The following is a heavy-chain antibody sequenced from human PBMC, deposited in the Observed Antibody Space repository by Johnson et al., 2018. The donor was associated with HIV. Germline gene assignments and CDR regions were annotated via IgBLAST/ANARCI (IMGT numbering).Heavy chain of an antibody. CDR2: IRYDGRNT. Sequence: QVQLVESGGGVVQPGGSLRLSCAASGFTFSSYGMHWVRQAPGKGLEWVAFIRYDGRNTFYADSVKGRFTISRDNSKNTLYLQMNSLRAEDTAVYYCAKDREYYYDSAAFDIWGQGTMVTVSS. J-gene: IGHJ3*02. V-gene: IGHV3-30*02. D-gene: IGHD3-22*01. CDR3: AKDREYYYDSAAFDI. CDR1: GFTFSSYG.